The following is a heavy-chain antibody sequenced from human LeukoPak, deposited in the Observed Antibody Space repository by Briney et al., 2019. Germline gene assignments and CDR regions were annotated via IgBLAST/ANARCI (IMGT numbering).Heavy chain of an antibody. Sequence: GSSVKVSCKASGGTFSSYAISWVRQAPGQGLEWMGGIIPIFGTANYAQKFQGRVTITADESTSTAYMELSSLRSEDTAVYCCAREAWGGYYDSSGYPFDYWGQGTLVTVSS. CDR3: AREAWGGYYDSSGYPFDY. J-gene: IGHJ4*02. CDR1: GGTFSSYA. CDR2: IIPIFGTA. D-gene: IGHD3-22*01. V-gene: IGHV1-69*01.